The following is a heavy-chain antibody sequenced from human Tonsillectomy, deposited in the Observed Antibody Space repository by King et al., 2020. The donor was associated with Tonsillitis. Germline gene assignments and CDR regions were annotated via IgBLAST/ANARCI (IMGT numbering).Heavy chain of an antibody. Sequence: QLQESGPGLVKPSETLSLTCTVSGDSISSYSWSWIRQPPGKGLEWIGYIYYSGSTNYNPSLKSPVTISVDTSKNQFSLKLNSVTAADTAVYYCARARLDHYNSWYWFDPWGQGTLVTVSS. J-gene: IGHJ5*02. V-gene: IGHV4-59*01. D-gene: IGHD1-1*01. CDR1: GDSISSYS. CDR2: IYYSGST. CDR3: ARARLDHYNSWYWFDP.